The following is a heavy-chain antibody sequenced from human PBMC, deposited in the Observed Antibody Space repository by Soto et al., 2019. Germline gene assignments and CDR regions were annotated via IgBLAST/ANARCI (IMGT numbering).Heavy chain of an antibody. J-gene: IGHJ4*02. CDR3: ARWGRDKVVDY. CDR1: GFTFSSHG. D-gene: IGHD3-16*01. CDR2: IWYDGSNK. V-gene: IGHV3-33*01. Sequence: QVQLVESGGGVVQPGRSLRVSCAASGFTFSSHGMHWVRQAPGKGLEWVAVIWYDGSNKYYGESVKGRFIISRDNSKNTVELQMHSLRAEDTAICYCARWGRDKVVDYWCQGTLVTVSS.